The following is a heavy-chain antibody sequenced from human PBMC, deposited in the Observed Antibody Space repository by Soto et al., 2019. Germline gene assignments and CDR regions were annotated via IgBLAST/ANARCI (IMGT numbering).Heavy chain of an antibody. CDR2: ITASNGNT. J-gene: IGHJ2*01. CDR1: GFTFTGFG. CDR3: ARGYSYGSYWYFDL. Sequence: QLQLVQSGAEVKNPGASVKVSCKASGFTFTGFGITWVRQAPGQGLEWMGWITASNGNTNYAQNLQGRVTMTTDTSTSTAYMELGRLRSDDTAVYYCARGYSYGSYWYFDLWGRGTLVTVSS. V-gene: IGHV1-18*04. D-gene: IGHD5-18*01.